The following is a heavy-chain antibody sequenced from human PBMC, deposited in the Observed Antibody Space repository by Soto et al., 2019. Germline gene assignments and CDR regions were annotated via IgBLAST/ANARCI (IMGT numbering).Heavy chain of an antibody. Sequence: SVKVSCKASGGTFSSYAISWVRQAPGQGLEWMGGIIPIFGTANYAQKFQGRVTITADESTSTAYMELSSLRSEDAAVYYCARDSKRYSYGWTHYYYYGMDVWGQGTTVTVSS. D-gene: IGHD5-18*01. V-gene: IGHV1-69*13. CDR3: ARDSKRYSYGWTHYYYYGMDV. CDR2: IIPIFGTA. J-gene: IGHJ6*02. CDR1: GGTFSSYA.